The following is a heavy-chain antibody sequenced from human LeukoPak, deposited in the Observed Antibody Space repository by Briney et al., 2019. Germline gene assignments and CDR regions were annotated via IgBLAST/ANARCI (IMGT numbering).Heavy chain of an antibody. V-gene: IGHV1-46*01. Sequence: ASVKVSCKASGYTFTSYYMHWVRQAPGQGLEWMGIINPSGGSTSYAQKFQGRVTMTRDTSTSTVYMELSSLRSEDTAVYYCAREYCSGGSCSGMLRWGQGTLVTVSS. CDR2: INPSGGST. CDR1: GYTFTSYY. J-gene: IGHJ4*02. CDR3: AREYCSGGSCSGMLR. D-gene: IGHD2-15*01.